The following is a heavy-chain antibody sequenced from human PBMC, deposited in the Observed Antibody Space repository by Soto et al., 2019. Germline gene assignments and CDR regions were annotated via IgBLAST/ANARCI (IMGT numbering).Heavy chain of an antibody. J-gene: IGHJ3*02. V-gene: IGHV6-1*01. CDR1: GDSVSSISVA. Sequence: QSLSLTCAISGDSVSSISVACNWIRQSPSRGLEWLGRTYYRSKWYNDYAVSVKSRITINPDTSKNQFSLQLNSVTPEDTAVYYCARNYDYIWGSRSAFDIWGQGTMVTVSS. CDR2: TYYRSKWYN. CDR3: ARNYDYIWGSRSAFDI. D-gene: IGHD3-16*01.